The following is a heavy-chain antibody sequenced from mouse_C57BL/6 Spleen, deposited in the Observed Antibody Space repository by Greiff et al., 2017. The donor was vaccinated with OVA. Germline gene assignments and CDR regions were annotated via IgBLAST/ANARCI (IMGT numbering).Heavy chain of an antibody. D-gene: IGHD2-1*01. Sequence: QVQLQQPGAELVKPGASVKMSCKASGYTFTSYWITWVKQRPGQGREWIGDIYPGSGSTNYNEKFTSKATLTVDTSSSTAYMQLSSLTSEDSAVYYCARVYGNSWYFDVWGTGTTVTISS. V-gene: IGHV1-55*01. CDR1: GYTFTSYW. CDR3: ARVYGNSWYFDV. CDR2: IYPGSGST. J-gene: IGHJ1*03.